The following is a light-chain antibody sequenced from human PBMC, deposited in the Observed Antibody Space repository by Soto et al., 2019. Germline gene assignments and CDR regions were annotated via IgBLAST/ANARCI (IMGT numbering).Light chain of an antibody. CDR3: HQYGTLYT. CDR2: GAS. V-gene: IGKV3-20*01. CDR1: QSVSSSY. J-gene: IGKJ2*01. Sequence: EIVLTQSPGTLSLSPGERATLSCRASQSVSSSYLAWYQQKPGQAPRLLIYGASSRATGIPDRFSGSGSGTDFTLTISTLEPEDFAVYYCHQYGTLYTFGQGTKLEIQ.